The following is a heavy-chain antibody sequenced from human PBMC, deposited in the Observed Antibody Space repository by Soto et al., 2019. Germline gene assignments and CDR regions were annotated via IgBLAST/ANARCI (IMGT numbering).Heavy chain of an antibody. J-gene: IGHJ4*02. Sequence: VGSLRLSCSASGFTFSSYAMHWVRQAPGKGLEYVSAISSNGGSTYYADSVKGRFTISRDNSKNTLYLQMSSLRAEDTAVYYCVKLTDSSSPFGYWGQGTLVNVSS. CDR3: VKLTDSSSPFGY. V-gene: IGHV3-64D*06. D-gene: IGHD6-13*01. CDR2: ISSNGGST. CDR1: GFTFSSYA.